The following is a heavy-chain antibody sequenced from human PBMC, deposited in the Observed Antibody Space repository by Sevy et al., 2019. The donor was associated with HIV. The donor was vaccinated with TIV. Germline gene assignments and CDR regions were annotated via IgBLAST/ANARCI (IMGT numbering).Heavy chain of an antibody. CDR2: ISSNGGST. J-gene: IGHJ4*02. CDR3: VKAIGYCSSTSCLDY. CDR1: GFTFSSYA. V-gene: IGHV3-64D*06. D-gene: IGHD2-2*01. Sequence: GGSLRLSCSASGFTFSSYAMHWVRQAPGKGLEYVSAISSNGGSTYYADSVKGRFTISRDNSKNTLYLQMSSLRAEDTALYYCVKAIGYCSSTSCLDYWGQGTLVTVSS.